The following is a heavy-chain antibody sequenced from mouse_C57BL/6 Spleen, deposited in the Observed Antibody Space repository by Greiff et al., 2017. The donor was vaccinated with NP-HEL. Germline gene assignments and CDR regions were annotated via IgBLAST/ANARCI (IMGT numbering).Heavy chain of an antibody. V-gene: IGHV1-53*01. J-gene: IGHJ4*01. D-gene: IGHD1-1*01. CDR3: AGYYGSSSDYYAMDY. CDR1: GYTFTSYW. Sequence: QVQLQQPGTELVKPGASVKLSCKASGYTFTSYWMHWVKQRPGQGLEWIGNINPSNGGTNYNEKFKSKATLTVDKSSSTAYMQLSSLTSEDSAVYYWAGYYGSSSDYYAMDYWGQGTSVTVSS. CDR2: INPSNGGT.